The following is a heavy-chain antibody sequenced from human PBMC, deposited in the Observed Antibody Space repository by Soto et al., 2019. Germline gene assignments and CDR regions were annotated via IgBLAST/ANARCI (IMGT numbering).Heavy chain of an antibody. V-gene: IGHV1-3*01. J-gene: IGHJ4*02. CDR1: GYTFTSYA. Sequence: ASVKVSCKASGYTFTSYAMHWVRQAPGQRLEWMGWINAGNGNTRYSQKFQGRITITRDTSATIAYMELSSLRSEDTAVYYCARHGQSHLVRATLFDYWGQGTLVNVSS. CDR2: INAGNGNT. CDR3: ARHGQSHLVRATLFDY. D-gene: IGHD1-26*01.